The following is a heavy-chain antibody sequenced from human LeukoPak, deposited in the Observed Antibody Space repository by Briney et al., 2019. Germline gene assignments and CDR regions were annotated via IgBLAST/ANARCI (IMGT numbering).Heavy chain of an antibody. J-gene: IGHJ5*02. D-gene: IGHD1-26*01. V-gene: IGHV4-38-2*02. CDR2: IYHSGRT. Sequence: SETLSLTCTVSGYSISSGYYWGWIRQPPGKGLEWIGSIYHSGRTFNNPSLKSRVAISIDTSNNQFSLKLTSVTAADTAVYYCARRREGVSWFDPWGQGTLVTVPS. CDR3: ARRREGVSWFDP. CDR1: GYSISSGYY.